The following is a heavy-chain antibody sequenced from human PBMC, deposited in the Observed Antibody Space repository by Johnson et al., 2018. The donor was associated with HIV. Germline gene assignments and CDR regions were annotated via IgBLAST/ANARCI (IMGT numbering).Heavy chain of an antibody. J-gene: IGHJ3*02. D-gene: IGHD4-11*01. CDR3: AKDLTPYSLYVDAFDI. CDR2: IKTDGSNT. CDR1: GFTFGGEW. V-gene: IGHV3-74*01. Sequence: VQLVESGGGLVQPGGSLRLSCVASGFTFGGEWMHWVRQAPGKGLVWVSRIKTDGSNTAYADSVRGRFTISGDNAKSTLYLQMKSLRAEDTAVYYCAKDLTPYSLYVDAFDISGQGTMVTVSS.